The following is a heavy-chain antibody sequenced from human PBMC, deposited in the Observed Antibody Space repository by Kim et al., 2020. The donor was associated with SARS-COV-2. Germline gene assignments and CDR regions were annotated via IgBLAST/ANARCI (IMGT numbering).Heavy chain of an antibody. J-gene: IGHJ4*02. V-gene: IGHV1-69*04. D-gene: IGHD5-12*01. CDR1: GGTFSSYA. CDR2: IIPILGIA. Sequence: SVKVSCKASGGTFSSYAISWVRQAPGQGLEWMGRIIPILGIANYAQKFQGRVTITADKSTSTAYMELSSLRSEDTAVYYCARVGARQDSGYDYGYWGQGTLVTVSS. CDR3: ARVGARQDSGYDYGY.